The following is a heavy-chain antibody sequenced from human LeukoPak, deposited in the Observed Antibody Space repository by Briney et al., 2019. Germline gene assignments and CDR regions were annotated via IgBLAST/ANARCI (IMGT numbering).Heavy chain of an antibody. CDR2: ISGSGSST. V-gene: IGHV3-23*01. CDR3: AKVWLYPDY. Sequence: PGGSLRLSCAASGFTFSNSAMSWVRQAPGKGLEWVSAISGSGSSTYYADSVKGRFTISRDNSKNTLYLQMNSLRAEDTAVYYCAKVWLYPDYWGQGTLVTVSS. D-gene: IGHD5-12*01. J-gene: IGHJ4*02. CDR1: GFTFSNSA.